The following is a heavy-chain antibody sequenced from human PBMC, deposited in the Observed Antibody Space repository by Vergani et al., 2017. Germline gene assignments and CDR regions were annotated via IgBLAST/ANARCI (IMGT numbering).Heavy chain of an antibody. V-gene: IGHV3-30*03. Sequence: QVHLVESGGGVVPPGRSLRLSCVVSGFTSSYYGMHWVRQAPRKGLEWVAVISYDGTQTYYADSVKGRFTISRDNSKSTLYLQMNSLRTEDTAVYYCATKSCGTPGCQIGYFREWGQGTLVTVSS. CDR3: ATKSCGTPGCQIGYFRE. CDR2: ISYDGTQT. D-gene: IGHD1-1*01. CDR1: GFTSSYYG. J-gene: IGHJ1*01.